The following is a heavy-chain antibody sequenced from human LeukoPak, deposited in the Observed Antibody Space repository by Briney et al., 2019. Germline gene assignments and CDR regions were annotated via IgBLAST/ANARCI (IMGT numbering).Heavy chain of an antibody. CDR1: GFSFSRYW. CDR3: ARGEAFCDY. CDR2: IKEDGTKT. V-gene: IGHV3-7*05. J-gene: IGHJ4*02. Sequence: PGGSLRLSCAASGFSFSRYWMTWVRQAPGKGLEWVANIKEDGTKTYYVDSVKGRFTVSRDNAQNSLYLQMNSLTPEDTAVYSCARGEAFCDYWGQGALVTVSS.